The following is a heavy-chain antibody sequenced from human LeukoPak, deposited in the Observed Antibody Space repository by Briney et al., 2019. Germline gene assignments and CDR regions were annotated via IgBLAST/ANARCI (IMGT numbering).Heavy chain of an antibody. J-gene: IGHJ4*02. CDR1: GYTFTSYY. V-gene: IGHV1-46*01. Sequence: ASVKVSCKASGYTFTSYYMRWVRQAPGQGLEWMGIINPSGGSTSYAQKFQGRVTMTRDTSTSTVSMELSSLRSEDTAVYYCARGPHDPLFDYWGQGTLVTVSS. CDR2: INPSGGST. CDR3: ARGPHDPLFDY.